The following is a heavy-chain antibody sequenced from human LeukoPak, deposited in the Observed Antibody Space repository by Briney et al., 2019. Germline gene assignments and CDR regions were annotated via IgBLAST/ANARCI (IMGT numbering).Heavy chain of an antibody. V-gene: IGHV1-18*01. Sequence: ASVKVSCKASGDTFTSYGISWVRQAPGQGLEWMGWISAYNGNTSYAQKLQGRVTMTTDTSTSTAYMELRSLRSDDTAVYYCARGSIVGATTPFDYWGQGTLLTVSS. D-gene: IGHD1-26*01. CDR2: ISAYNGNT. CDR1: GDTFTSYG. CDR3: ARGSIVGATTPFDY. J-gene: IGHJ4*02.